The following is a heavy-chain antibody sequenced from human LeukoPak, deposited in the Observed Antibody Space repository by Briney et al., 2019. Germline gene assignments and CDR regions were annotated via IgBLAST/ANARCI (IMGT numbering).Heavy chain of an antibody. CDR2: FDPEDGET. CDR1: GYTLTELS. CDR3: ATGWLIAAAPSY. J-gene: IGHJ4*02. Sequence: ASVKVSGKVSGYTLTELSMHWVRQAPGKGLEWMGGFDPEDGETIYAQKFQGRVTMTEDTSTDTAYMELSSLRSEDTAVYYCATGWLIAAAPSYWGQGTLVTVSS. V-gene: IGHV1-24*01. D-gene: IGHD6-13*01.